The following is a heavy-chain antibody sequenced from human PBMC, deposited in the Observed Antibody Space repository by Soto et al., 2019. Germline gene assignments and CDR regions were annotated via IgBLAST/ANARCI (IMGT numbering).Heavy chain of an antibody. D-gene: IGHD6-19*01. Sequence: GGSLRLSCAASGFTFSSYAMSWVRQAPGKGLEWVSAISGSGGSTYYADSVKGRFTISRDNSKNTLYLQMNSLRAEDTAVYYCSKSIGVAGAFHFDSWRHGTLITVSS. CDR3: SKSIGVAGAFHFDS. J-gene: IGHJ4*01. CDR2: ISGSGGST. CDR1: GFTFSSYA. V-gene: IGHV3-23*01.